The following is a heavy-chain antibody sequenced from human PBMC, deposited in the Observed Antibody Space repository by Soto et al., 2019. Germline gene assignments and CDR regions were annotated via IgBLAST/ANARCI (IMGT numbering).Heavy chain of an antibody. CDR3: AKGNSWSPALVLDI. Sequence: GGSLRLSCAAAGFTFISYAMNWIRPAPGKGLEWVSASGSGGSTYYADSVKGRFTISRDSSKNTLYLQMNSLRAEDTAVYYCAKGNSWSPALVLDIWGQGTMVTVSS. V-gene: IGHV3-23*01. CDR1: GFTFISYA. J-gene: IGHJ3*02. D-gene: IGHD1-7*01. CDR2: SGSGGST.